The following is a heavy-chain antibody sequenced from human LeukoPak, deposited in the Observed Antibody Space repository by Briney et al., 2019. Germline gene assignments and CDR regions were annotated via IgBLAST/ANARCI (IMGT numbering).Heavy chain of an antibody. D-gene: IGHD2-15*01. Sequence: GRSLRLSCAASGFTFSSYAMSWVRQAPGKGLEWVSAISGSGGSTYYADSVKGRFTISRDNSKNTLYLQMNSLRAEDTAVYYCAKDFIVVVVAGGFDYWGQGTLVTVSS. CDR1: GFTFSSYA. CDR3: AKDFIVVVVAGGFDY. V-gene: IGHV3-23*01. CDR2: ISGSGGST. J-gene: IGHJ4*02.